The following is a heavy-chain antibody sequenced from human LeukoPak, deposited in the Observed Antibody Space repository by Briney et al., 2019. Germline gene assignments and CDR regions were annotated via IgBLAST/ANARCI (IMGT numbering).Heavy chain of an antibody. Sequence: GGSLRLSCAASGLTFSNYAMSWVRQAPGKGLEWVSAISGSGGSTYYADSVKGRFTISRDNTKNSLYLQMNSLTAEDTAVYYCVVQAGLTYYDISFDSWGQGTLVTVSS. D-gene: IGHD3-9*01. CDR1: GLTFSNYA. V-gene: IGHV3-23*01. CDR2: ISGSGGST. J-gene: IGHJ5*01. CDR3: VVQAGLTYYDISFDS.